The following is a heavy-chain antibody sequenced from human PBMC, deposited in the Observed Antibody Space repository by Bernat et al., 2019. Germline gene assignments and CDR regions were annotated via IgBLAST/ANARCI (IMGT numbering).Heavy chain of an antibody. Sequence: QVQLVESGGGVAQPGRSLRLSCAASGFTFSSYAMHWVRQAPGKGLEWVAVISYDGSNKYYADSVKGRFTISRDNSKNTLYLQMNSLRAEDTAVYYCARDNSYGISAADYWGQGTLVTVSS. CDR2: ISYDGSNK. D-gene: IGHD5-18*01. V-gene: IGHV3-30-3*01. CDR3: ARDNSYGISAADY. J-gene: IGHJ4*02. CDR1: GFTFSSYA.